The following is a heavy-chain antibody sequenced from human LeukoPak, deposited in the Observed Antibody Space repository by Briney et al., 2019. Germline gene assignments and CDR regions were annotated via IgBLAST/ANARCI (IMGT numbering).Heavy chain of an antibody. Sequence: PSETLSLTCAVSGYSISSNYFWGWIRQPPGKGLEWIGTISHTGTTFYKPSLKTRIAISLDTSKNQFSLKVNSVTAADTAVYYCVRDNGQLRSDYWGQGTLVTVSS. CDR1: GYSISSNYF. V-gene: IGHV4-38-2*02. D-gene: IGHD2-2*01. CDR3: VRDNGQLRSDY. J-gene: IGHJ4*02. CDR2: ISHTGTT.